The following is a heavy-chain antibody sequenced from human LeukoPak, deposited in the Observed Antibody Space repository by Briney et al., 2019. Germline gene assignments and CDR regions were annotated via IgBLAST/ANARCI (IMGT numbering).Heavy chain of an antibody. J-gene: IGHJ2*01. CDR3: ASPRDVVVVVAATAGYFDL. D-gene: IGHD2-15*01. V-gene: IGHV4-38-2*02. Sequence: SETLSLTCTVSGYSISNGYYWGWIRQPPGMGLEWIGSIYHSGSTFYNPSLKNRVTISVDTSKNQFSLKLTSVTAADTAVYYCASPRDVVVVVAATAGYFDLWGRGTLVTVSS. CDR2: IYHSGST. CDR1: GYSISNGYY.